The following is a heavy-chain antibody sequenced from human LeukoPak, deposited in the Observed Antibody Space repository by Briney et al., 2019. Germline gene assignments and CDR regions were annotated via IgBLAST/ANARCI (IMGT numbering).Heavy chain of an antibody. CDR2: IYPGDSDT. CDR1: GYSFTSYW. CDR3: ARLVGAVAGTRPYSYYGMDV. V-gene: IGHV5-51*01. D-gene: IGHD6-19*01. Sequence: GESLKISFKGSGYSFTSYWIGWVRQMPGKGLEWMGIIYPGDSDTRYSPSFQGQVTISADKSISTAYLQWSSLKASDTAVYYCARLVGAVAGTRPYSYYGMDVWGRGTTVTVSS. J-gene: IGHJ6*02.